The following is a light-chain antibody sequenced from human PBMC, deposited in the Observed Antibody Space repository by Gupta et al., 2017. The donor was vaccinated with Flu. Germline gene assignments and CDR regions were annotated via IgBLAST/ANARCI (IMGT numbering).Light chain of an antibody. Sequence: SPSPLSASVGDIVTITCRASQNVRSWVAWYQKKPGEAPKVLIYKASNLQSGTPSRFSGSGSGTEFTLTIAGLQPDDFATYYCQQDNIDYSFGQGT. V-gene: IGKV1-5*03. CDR1: QNVRSW. J-gene: IGKJ2*03. CDR3: QQDNIDYS. CDR2: KAS.